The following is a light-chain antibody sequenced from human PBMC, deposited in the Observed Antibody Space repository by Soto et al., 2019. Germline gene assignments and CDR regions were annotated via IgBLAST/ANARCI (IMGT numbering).Light chain of an antibody. J-gene: IGKJ5*01. V-gene: IGKV4-1*01. CDR3: QQYYTAPIT. CDR1: QSVLYSSNNKNY. Sequence: DIVMTQSPDSLAVSLGESATINCKSSQSVLYSSNNKNYLAWYQQKPGQPPKLLIYWASTRESGVPDRFSGSGSGTDFTFTISSLQAEDVAVYYCQQYYTAPITFGQGTRLEI. CDR2: WAS.